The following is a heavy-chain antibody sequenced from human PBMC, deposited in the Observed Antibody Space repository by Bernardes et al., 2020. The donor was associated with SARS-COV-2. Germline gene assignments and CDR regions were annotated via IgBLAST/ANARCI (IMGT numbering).Heavy chain of an antibody. D-gene: IGHD4-4*01. CDR2: ISTSSSYI. V-gene: IGHV3-21*06. CDR3: ARVDFSNLYYVDY. CDR1: GFTFSSYT. J-gene: IGHJ4*02. Sequence: GSLRLSCAASGFTFSSYTMNWVRQAPGKGLEWISSISTSSSYISYSDSVRGRFTISRDNAKNSVSLQMNSLRAEDTAVYYCARVDFSNLYYVDYWGQGTPVTVSS.